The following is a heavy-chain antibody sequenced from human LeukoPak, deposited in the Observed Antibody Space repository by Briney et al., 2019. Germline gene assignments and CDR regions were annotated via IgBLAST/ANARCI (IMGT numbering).Heavy chain of an antibody. CDR1: GGSISTSNYY. V-gene: IGHV4-39*07. CDR2: IFYSGST. Sequence: PSETLSLTCTVSGGSISTSNYYWGWIRQPPGKGLEWIGNIFYSGSTYYSPSLKSRVTISLDTSRNQFSLRLNSVTAADTAMYFCAKSGGYGLIDYWGQGTRVIVSS. J-gene: IGHJ4*02. CDR3: AKSGGYGLIDY. D-gene: IGHD1-26*01.